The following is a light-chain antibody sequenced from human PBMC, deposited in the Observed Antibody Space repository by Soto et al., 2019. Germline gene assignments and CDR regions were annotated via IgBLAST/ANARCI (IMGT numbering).Light chain of an antibody. CDR1: QSVSGNY. CDR2: AVS. J-gene: IGKJ1*01. CDR3: QHYGRSPWT. V-gene: IGKV3-20*01. Sequence: EVVLTQSPGTLSLSPGERATLSCWASQSVSGNYLAWHQQKPGQAPRLLIYAVSRRATGIPDRFSGSGSGTDFTLTSSRLEPEDFAVYYCQHYGRSPWTFGQGTKVEIK.